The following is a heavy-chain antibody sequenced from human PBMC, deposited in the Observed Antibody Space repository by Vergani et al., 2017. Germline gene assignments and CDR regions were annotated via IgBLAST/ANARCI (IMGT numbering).Heavy chain of an antibody. CDR2: ISSSSSYI. CDR3: ARDRGYGGKRSQKGVFDY. D-gene: IGHD4-23*01. Sequence: VQLVESGGGLVKPGGSLRLSCAASGFTFSSYSMNWVRQAPGKGLEWVSSISSSSSYIYYADSVKGRFTISRDNAKNSLYLQMNSLRAEDTAVYYCARDRGYGGKRSQKGVFDYWGQGTLVTVSS. V-gene: IGHV3-21*01. CDR1: GFTFSSYS. J-gene: IGHJ4*02.